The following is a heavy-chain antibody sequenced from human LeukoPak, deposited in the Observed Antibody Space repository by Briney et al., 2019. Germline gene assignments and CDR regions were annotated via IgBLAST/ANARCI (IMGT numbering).Heavy chain of an antibody. V-gene: IGHV3-23*01. J-gene: IGHJ4*02. CDR2: ISGSGGST. D-gene: IGHD3-3*01. CDR1: GFTFSSYA. Sequence: GGSLRLSCAASGFTFSSYAMSWVRQAPGKGLEWVSSISGSGGSTYYADSVKGRFTISRDNSKNTLHLQMNSLRAEDTAVYYCAKEVLRFLEWQDPDYFDYWGQGTLVTVSS. CDR3: AKEVLRFLEWQDPDYFDY.